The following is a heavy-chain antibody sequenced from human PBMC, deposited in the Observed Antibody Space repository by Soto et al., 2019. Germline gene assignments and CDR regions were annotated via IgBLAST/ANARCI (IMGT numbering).Heavy chain of an antibody. CDR2: IWYDGSNK. J-gene: IGHJ3*02. CDR3: ARDFSVFTMIVGAFDI. CDR1: GFTFSSYG. Sequence: GGSPRLSCAASGFTFSSYGMHWVRQAPGKGLEWVAVIWYDGSNKYYADSVKGRFTISRDNSKNTLYLQMNSLRAEDTAVYYCARDFSVFTMIVGAFDIWGQGTMVTVSS. V-gene: IGHV3-33*01. D-gene: IGHD3-22*01.